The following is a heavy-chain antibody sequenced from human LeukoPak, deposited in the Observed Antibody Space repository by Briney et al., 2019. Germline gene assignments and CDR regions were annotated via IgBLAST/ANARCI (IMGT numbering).Heavy chain of an antibody. D-gene: IGHD2/OR15-2a*01. CDR3: AKEGPNINWFDP. Sequence: PGGSLRLSCAASGFTFSSYGMHWVRQAPGKGLEWVAFIRYDGSNKYYADSVKGRFTISRDNSKNTLYLQMNSLRAEDTAVYYCAKEGPNINWFDPWGPGTLVTVSS. V-gene: IGHV3-30*02. CDR1: GFTFSSYG. J-gene: IGHJ5*02. CDR2: IRYDGSNK.